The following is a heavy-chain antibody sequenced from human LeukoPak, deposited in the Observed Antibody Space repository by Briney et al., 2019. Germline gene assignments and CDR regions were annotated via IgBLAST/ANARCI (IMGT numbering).Heavy chain of an antibody. Sequence: ASVKVSCKTSGYTFISNFMHWVRQAPGQGLDWMGMINPSGGDTSYPQKFQGRVTMTRDTSTSTVYMELTSLRSEDTAVYYCARGHDYGDYLVHYWGQGTLVTVPS. J-gene: IGHJ4*02. CDR2: INPSGGDT. CDR1: GYTFISNF. V-gene: IGHV1-46*01. CDR3: ARGHDYGDYLVHY. D-gene: IGHD4-17*01.